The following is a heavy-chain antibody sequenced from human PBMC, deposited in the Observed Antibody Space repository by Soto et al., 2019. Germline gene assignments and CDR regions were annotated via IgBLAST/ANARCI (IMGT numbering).Heavy chain of an antibody. D-gene: IGHD2-21*01. CDR2: VYDSGTS. Sequence: QVQLQESGPGLVLPSETLSLTCTVSGGSMNSYYWTWVRQPPGKGLEWIGYVYDSGTSKYNASLESRITMSLDKSRNQFSLSPSYVTAADTAVYFCVRYSPPKKSFDSNPGWLDPWGQGTLVAVSS. CDR3: VRYSPPKKSFDSNPGWLDP. CDR1: GGSMNSYY. J-gene: IGHJ5*02. V-gene: IGHV4-59*01.